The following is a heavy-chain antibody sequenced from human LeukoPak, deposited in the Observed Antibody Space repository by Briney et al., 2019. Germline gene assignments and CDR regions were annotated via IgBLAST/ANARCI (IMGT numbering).Heavy chain of an antibody. Sequence: GRSLRLSCAASGFTFDDYAMHWVRQAPGKGLEWVSGISWNSGSIGYADSVKGRFTISRDNAKNSLYLQMNSLRAGDTALYYCAKASKAAAGSYYYYGMDVWGQGTTVTVSS. D-gene: IGHD6-13*01. J-gene: IGHJ6*02. V-gene: IGHV3-9*01. CDR2: ISWNSGSI. CDR3: AKASKAAAGSYYYYGMDV. CDR1: GFTFDDYA.